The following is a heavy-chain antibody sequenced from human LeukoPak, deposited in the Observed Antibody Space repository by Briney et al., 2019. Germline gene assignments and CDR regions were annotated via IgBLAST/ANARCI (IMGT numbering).Heavy chain of an antibody. CDR2: IYYSGST. CDR3: ARDQNEYYYDSSGYSL. J-gene: IGHJ4*02. Sequence: TSETLSLTCTVSGGSVSSGSYYWSWVRQPPRKGLEWIGYIYYSGSTNYNPSLKSRVTISVDTSKNQFSLKLSSVTAADTAVYYCARDQNEYYYDSSGYSLWGQGTLVTISS. D-gene: IGHD3-22*01. CDR1: GGSVSSGSYY. V-gene: IGHV4-61*01.